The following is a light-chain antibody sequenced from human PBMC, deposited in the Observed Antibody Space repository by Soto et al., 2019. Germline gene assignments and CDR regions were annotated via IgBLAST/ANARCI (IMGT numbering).Light chain of an antibody. V-gene: IGKV1-5*03. Sequence: DIQMTQSPSTLSASVGDRVIITCRASQSISSWLAWYQQKPGKAPKLLIYKASSLESGVPSRFSGSGSGTEFTLTISSLQPDDFATYYCQQYKSYRTFGQGTKVEIK. J-gene: IGKJ1*01. CDR3: QQYKSYRT. CDR2: KAS. CDR1: QSISSW.